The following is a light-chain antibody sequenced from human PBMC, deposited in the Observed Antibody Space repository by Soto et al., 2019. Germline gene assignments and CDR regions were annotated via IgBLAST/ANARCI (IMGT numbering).Light chain of an antibody. J-gene: IGLJ1*01. CDR1: KIGSKS. CDR3: QVWDSSSDHPHYV. Sequence: SYELTQPPSVSVAPGKPPGFPGGENKIGSKSVHWYQQRQGQAPVLVIYYDSDRPSGILERFPGSNSGNTATLTISRVEAGDEADYYCQVWDSSSDHPHYVFGTGTKLTVL. CDR2: YDS. V-gene: IGLV3-21*04.